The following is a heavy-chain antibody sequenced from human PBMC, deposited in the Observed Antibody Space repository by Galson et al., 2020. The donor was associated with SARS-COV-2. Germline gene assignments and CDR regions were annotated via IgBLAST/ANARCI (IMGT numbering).Heavy chain of an antibody. Sequence: SETLSLTCTVSGGSISSGGYYWSWIRQHPGKGLEWIGYIYYRGSTYYSPSLKSRVTISVDTSKNQFSLKLSSVTAADTAVYYCARAFYGDYDFDPWGQGTLVTVSS. CDR3: ARAFYGDYDFDP. J-gene: IGHJ5*02. CDR2: IYYRGST. D-gene: IGHD4-17*01. V-gene: IGHV4-31*03. CDR1: GGSISSGGYY.